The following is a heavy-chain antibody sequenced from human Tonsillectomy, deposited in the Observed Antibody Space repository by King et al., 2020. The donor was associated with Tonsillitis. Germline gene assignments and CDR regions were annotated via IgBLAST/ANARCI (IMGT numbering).Heavy chain of an antibody. D-gene: IGHD2-8*01. V-gene: IGHV3-30*02. CDR3: AKVGSQGYCTTSICYGYYFDS. CDR1: GFTFRSYG. J-gene: IGHJ4*02. CDR2: IWYDGSDQ. Sequence: VQLVESGGGVVQPGGSLRLSCAASGFTFRSYGMHWVRQAPGKGLEWVAFIWYDGSDQYYLDSVKGRFTISRDNSKNTLYLQMNSLRDEDTAVYYCAKVGSQGYCTTSICYGYYFDSWGRGTRVTVSS.